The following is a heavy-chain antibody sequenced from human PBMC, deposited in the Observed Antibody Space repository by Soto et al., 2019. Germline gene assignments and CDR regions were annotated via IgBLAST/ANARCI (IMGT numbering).Heavy chain of an antibody. Sequence: QVHLVQSGAEVKKPGSSVKVSCKISGVTFTSYTIGWVRQAPGQGLERMGGITPIFNSANYARKFQGRISISADDSTNTAHMELRSLSSEDSAMYYCARIIGTYCGGDCSPWDDYWGQGTLVTVSS. J-gene: IGHJ4*02. D-gene: IGHD2-21*02. CDR2: ITPIFNSA. V-gene: IGHV1-69*12. CDR3: ARIIGTYCGGDCSPWDDY. CDR1: GVTFTSYT.